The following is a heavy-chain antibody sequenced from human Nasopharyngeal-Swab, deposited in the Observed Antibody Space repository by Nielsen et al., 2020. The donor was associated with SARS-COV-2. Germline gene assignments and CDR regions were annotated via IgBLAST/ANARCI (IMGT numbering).Heavy chain of an antibody. CDR1: GGSISSSNW. CDR2: IYHSGST. D-gene: IGHD3-3*01. CDR3: ARDRALRSLEWLNGVRAFDI. Sequence: SETLSLTCAVSGGSISSSNWWSWVRQPPGKGLEWIGEIYHSGSTNYNPSLKSRVTISVDKSKNQFSLKLSSVTAADTAVYYCARDRALRSLEWLNGVRAFDIWGQGTMVTVSS. J-gene: IGHJ3*02. V-gene: IGHV4-4*02.